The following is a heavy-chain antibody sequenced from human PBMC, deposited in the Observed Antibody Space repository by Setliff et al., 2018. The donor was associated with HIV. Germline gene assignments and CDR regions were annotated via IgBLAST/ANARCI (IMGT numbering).Heavy chain of an antibody. CDR3: AICGGDCYSLDY. V-gene: IGHV4-4*08. J-gene: IGHJ4*02. CDR2: IYTSGST. D-gene: IGHD2-21*02. Sequence: SETLSLTCIVSGGSISGYYWSWIRQPPGKGLEWIGYIYTSGSTNYNPSLKNRVTISVDTSKNTFSLKLSSVAAADTAVYYYAICGGDCYSLDYWGQGTLVTVSS. CDR1: GGSISGYY.